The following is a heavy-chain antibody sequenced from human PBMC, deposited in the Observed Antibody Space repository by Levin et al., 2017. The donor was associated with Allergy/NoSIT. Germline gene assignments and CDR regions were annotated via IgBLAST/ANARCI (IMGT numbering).Heavy chain of an antibody. D-gene: IGHD3-16*02. CDR1: GFTFTSYS. V-gene: IGHV3-48*02. Sequence: GESLKISCAASGFTFTSYSMNWVRQAPGKGLEWISYIDVGSSTIHYADSVKGRFTVSRDNAKNSLYLQLNSLRDEDTAVYYCARDGGDYDDIWGSYRSGNDAFDMWGQGTMVTVSS. CDR2: IDVGSSTI. J-gene: IGHJ3*02. CDR3: ARDGGDYDDIWGSYRSGNDAFDM.